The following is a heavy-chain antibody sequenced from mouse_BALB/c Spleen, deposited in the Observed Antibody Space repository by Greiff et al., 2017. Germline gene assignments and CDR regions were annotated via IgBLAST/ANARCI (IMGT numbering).Heavy chain of an antibody. CDR3: ARVGPAYSGAMDY. D-gene: IGHD2-10*01. CDR2: IWGDGST. CDR1: GFSLTGYG. Sequence: VKLQESGPGLVAPSQSLSITCTVSGFSLTGYGVNWVRQPPGKGLEWLGMIWGDGSTDYNSALKSRLSISKDNSKSQVFLKMNSLQTDDTARYYCARVGPAYSGAMDYWGQGTSVTVSS. J-gene: IGHJ4*01. V-gene: IGHV2-6-7*01.